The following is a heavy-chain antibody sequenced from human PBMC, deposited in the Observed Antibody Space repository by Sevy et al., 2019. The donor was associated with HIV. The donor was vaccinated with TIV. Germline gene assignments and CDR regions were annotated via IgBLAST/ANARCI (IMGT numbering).Heavy chain of an antibody. CDR2: INHSGST. J-gene: IGHJ6*02. CDR1: GGSFSGYY. D-gene: IGHD2-15*01. CDR3: ARARYCSGGSCYNYYGMDV. V-gene: IGHV4-34*01. Sequence: SETLSLTCAVYGGSFSGYYWSWIRQPPGKGLEWIGEINHSGSTNYNPSLKSRVTISVDTSKNQFSLKLSSVTAADTAVYYCARARYCSGGSCYNYYGMDVCGQGTTVTVSS.